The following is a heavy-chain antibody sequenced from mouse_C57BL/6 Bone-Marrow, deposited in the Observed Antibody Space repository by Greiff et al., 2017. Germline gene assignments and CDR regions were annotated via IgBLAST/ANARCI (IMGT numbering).Heavy chain of an antibody. CDR1: GFTFSSYG. J-gene: IGHJ2*01. Sequence: EVKLVESGGDLVKPGGSLKLSCAASGFTFSSYGMSWVRQTPDKRLEWVATISSGGSYTYYPDSVKGRFTISRDNAKNTLYLQMSSLKSEDTAMYYCARQPAKGYYFDYWGQGTTLTVSS. CDR3: ARQPAKGYYFDY. V-gene: IGHV5-6*01. CDR2: ISSGGSYT.